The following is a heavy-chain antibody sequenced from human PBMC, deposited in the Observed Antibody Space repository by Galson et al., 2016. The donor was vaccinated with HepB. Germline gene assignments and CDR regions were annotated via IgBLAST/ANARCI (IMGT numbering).Heavy chain of an antibody. D-gene: IGHD6-19*01. J-gene: IGHJ4*02. V-gene: IGHV3-21*01. CDR3: ASRHSGWYYFDY. CDR2: ISGCSSYI. CDR1: GFTFRSYT. Sequence: SLRLSCAASGFTFRSYTMNWVRQAPGKGLEWVSSISGCSSYIYYADSVKGRFTISTDNAKNSLYLQMNSLRAEDTAVYYCASRHSGWYYFDYWGQGTLVTVSS.